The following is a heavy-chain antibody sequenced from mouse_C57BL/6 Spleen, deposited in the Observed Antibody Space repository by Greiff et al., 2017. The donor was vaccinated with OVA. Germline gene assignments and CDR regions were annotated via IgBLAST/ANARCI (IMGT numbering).Heavy chain of an antibody. Sequence: VQLQQSGTVLARPGASVKMSCKTSGYTFTSYWMHWVKQRPGQGLEWIGAIYPGNSDTSYNQKFKGKAKLTAVTSASTAYMELSSLTNEDYAVYYCTRGDGYPAWFAYWGQGTLVTVSA. D-gene: IGHD2-3*01. CDR3: TRGDGYPAWFAY. J-gene: IGHJ3*01. CDR1: GYTFTSYW. V-gene: IGHV1-5*01. CDR2: IYPGNSDT.